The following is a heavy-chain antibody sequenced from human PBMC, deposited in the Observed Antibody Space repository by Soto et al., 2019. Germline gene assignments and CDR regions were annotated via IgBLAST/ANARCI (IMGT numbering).Heavy chain of an antibody. CDR2: ISDSGST. V-gene: IGHV4-31*03. CDR1: GGSISSGGYF. J-gene: IGHJ4*02. D-gene: IGHD3-22*01. Sequence: QVQLQESGPGLVKPSQTLSLTCIVSGGSISSGGYFWSWIRQYPGKGLEWIGHISDSGSTYYNTSLKSRMTISVDTSKNQFSLKLSSVTAADTAVYYCARVGDSSGYYYPFDYWGQGTLVTVSS. CDR3: ARVGDSSGYYYPFDY.